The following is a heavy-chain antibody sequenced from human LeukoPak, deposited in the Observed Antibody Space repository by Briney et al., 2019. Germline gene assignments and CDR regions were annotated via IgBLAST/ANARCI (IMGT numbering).Heavy chain of an antibody. Sequence: SETLSLTCAVYGGSFSGYYWSWIRQPPGKGLEWIGEINHSGSTNYNPSLKSRVTISVDTSKNQFSLKLSSVTAADTAVYYCARDLGYCSGGSCYPNSWGQGTLVTVSS. D-gene: IGHD2-15*01. J-gene: IGHJ4*02. CDR3: ARDLGYCSGGSCYPNS. CDR1: GGSFSGYY. V-gene: IGHV4-34*01. CDR2: INHSGST.